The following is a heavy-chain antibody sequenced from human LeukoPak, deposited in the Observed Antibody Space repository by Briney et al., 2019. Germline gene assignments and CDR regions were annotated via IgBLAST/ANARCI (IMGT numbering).Heavy chain of an antibody. J-gene: IGHJ4*02. CDR1: GFTFSSYT. Sequence: GALRLSCAASGFTFSSYTMSWVRQAPGKGLGWVSAISGSGGSTYYADSVKGRFTISRDNSKNTLYLQMNSLRAEDTAVYYCAKGPQYQLLGYFDYWGQGALVTVSS. CDR2: ISGSGGST. D-gene: IGHD2-2*01. V-gene: IGHV3-23*01. CDR3: AKGPQYQLLGYFDY.